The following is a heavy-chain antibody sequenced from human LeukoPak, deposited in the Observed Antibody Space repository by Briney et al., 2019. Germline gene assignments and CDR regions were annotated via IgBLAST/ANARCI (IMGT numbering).Heavy chain of an antibody. V-gene: IGHV1-24*01. J-gene: IGHJ4*02. D-gene: IGHD3-22*01. Sequence: ASVKVSCKVSGYTLTELSMHWVRQAPGKGLEWMGGFDPEDGETIYAQKFQGRVTITADESTSTAYMELSSLRSEDTAVYFCAREGGALSSGYYYLGGSGFDYWGQGTLVTVSS. CDR3: AREGGALSSGYYYLGGSGFDY. CDR1: GYTLTELS. CDR2: FDPEDGET.